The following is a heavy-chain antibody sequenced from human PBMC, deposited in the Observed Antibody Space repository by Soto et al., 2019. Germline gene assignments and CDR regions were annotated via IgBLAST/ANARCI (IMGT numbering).Heavy chain of an antibody. D-gene: IGHD3-9*01. CDR3: ARACYDILTVYGMDV. Sequence: LSLACAVSGGSISSSNWWSWVRQPPGKGLEWIGEIYHSGSTNYNPSLKSRVTISVDKSKNQFSLKLSSVTAADTAVYYCARACYDILTVYGMDVWGQGTTVTVSS. J-gene: IGHJ6*02. CDR2: IYHSGST. CDR1: GGSISSSNW. V-gene: IGHV4-4*02.